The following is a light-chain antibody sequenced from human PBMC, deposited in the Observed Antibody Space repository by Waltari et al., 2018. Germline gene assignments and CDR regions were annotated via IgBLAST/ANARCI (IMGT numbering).Light chain of an antibody. CDR3: QKYGTRPAT. CDR1: QSVSRT. V-gene: IGKV3-20*01. CDR2: DAS. J-gene: IGKJ1*01. Sequence: EIVLTQSPGTLSLSPGERATLPCRASQSVSRTLAWYQQKPGQAPRLLIYDASSRATGIPDMFSGSGSGTDFSLTISRLGPEDFAVYYCQKYGTRPATFGQGTKVEVK.